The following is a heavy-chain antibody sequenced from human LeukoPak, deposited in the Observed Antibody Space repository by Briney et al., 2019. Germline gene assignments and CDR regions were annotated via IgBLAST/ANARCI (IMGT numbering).Heavy chain of an antibody. Sequence: PGGSLRLSCAASGFTFSSYGMHWVRQAPGKGLEWVAGISNDGITKYDADSVKGRFTISRDNSKNTLFLEMNSLTREETAVYYCARADYCIGDCFHAAFDIWGQGIVVTVSS. CDR1: GFTFSSYG. V-gene: IGHV3-30*03. J-gene: IGHJ3*02. D-gene: IGHD2-21*02. CDR3: ARADYCIGDCFHAAFDI. CDR2: ISNDGITK.